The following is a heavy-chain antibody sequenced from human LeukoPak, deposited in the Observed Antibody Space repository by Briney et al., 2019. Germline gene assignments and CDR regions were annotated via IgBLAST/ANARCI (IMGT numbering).Heavy chain of an antibody. V-gene: IGHV3-74*01. CDR2: INNDGIST. CDR1: GFTFSNYW. CDR3: ARGGLDHAFDI. J-gene: IGHJ3*02. D-gene: IGHD3-9*01. Sequence: GGSLRLSCAASGFTFSNYWIHWVRQAPGKGLVWVSRINNDGISTICADSVKGRFTISRDNAKNTLYLQMNSLRAEDTAVYYCARGGLDHAFDIWGQGTMVTVSS.